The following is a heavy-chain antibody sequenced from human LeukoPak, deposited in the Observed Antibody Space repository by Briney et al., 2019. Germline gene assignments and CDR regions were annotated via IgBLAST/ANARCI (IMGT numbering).Heavy chain of an antibody. D-gene: IGHD5-12*01. V-gene: IGHV4-34*01. CDR1: GGSFSGYY. J-gene: IGHJ4*02. Sequence: PSETLSLTCAVYGGSFSGYYWSWIRQPPGKGLEWIGEINHSGSTNYNPSLKSRVTISVDTSKNQFSLKLSSVTAADTAVYYCVSRSGYRIRSDYWGQGTLVTVSS. CDR2: INHSGST. CDR3: VSRSGYRIRSDY.